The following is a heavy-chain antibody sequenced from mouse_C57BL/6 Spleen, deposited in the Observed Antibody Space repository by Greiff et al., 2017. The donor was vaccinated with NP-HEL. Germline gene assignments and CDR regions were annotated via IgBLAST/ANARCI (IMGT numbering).Heavy chain of an antibody. J-gene: IGHJ1*03. V-gene: IGHV5-4*01. CDR1: GFTFSSYA. Sequence: EVQVVESGGGLVKPGGSLKLSCAASGFTFSSYAMSWVRQTPEKRLEWVATISDGGSYTYYPDNVKGRFTISRDNAKNNLYLQMSHLKSEDTAMYYCARENDPRYFDVWGTGTTVTVSS. CDR2: ISDGGSYT. D-gene: IGHD2-3*01. CDR3: ARENDPRYFDV.